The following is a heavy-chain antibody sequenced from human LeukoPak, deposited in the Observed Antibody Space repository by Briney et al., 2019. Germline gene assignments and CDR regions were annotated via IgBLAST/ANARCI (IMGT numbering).Heavy chain of an antibody. Sequence: GASVKVSCKASGGTSSSYAISWVRQAPGQGLEWMGGIIPIFGTANYAQKFQGRVTITADESTSTAYMELSSLRSEDTAVYYCARGKKDYYGSGSYPRNYYGMDVWGKGTTVTVSS. V-gene: IGHV1-69*13. D-gene: IGHD3-10*01. CDR1: GGTSSSYA. CDR2: IIPIFGTA. CDR3: ARGKKDYYGSGSYPRNYYGMDV. J-gene: IGHJ6*04.